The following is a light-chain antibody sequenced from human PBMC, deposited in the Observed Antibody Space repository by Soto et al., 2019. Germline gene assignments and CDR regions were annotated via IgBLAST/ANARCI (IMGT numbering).Light chain of an antibody. CDR2: GAS. V-gene: IGKV3-20*01. J-gene: IGKJ2*01. Sequence: PGDRATLSCRASQSVSASYLAWYQQKPGQAPRLLIYGASSRATGFPDRFSGSGSGTDFTLTISRLEPEDSAVYYCQLYHTSATFGQGTKLEI. CDR3: QLYHTSAT. CDR1: QSVSASY.